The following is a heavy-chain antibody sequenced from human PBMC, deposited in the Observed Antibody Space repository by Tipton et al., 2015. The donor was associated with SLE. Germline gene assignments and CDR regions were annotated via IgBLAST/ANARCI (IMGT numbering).Heavy chain of an antibody. D-gene: IGHD7-27*01. Sequence: TLSLTCTVSGASISSDSYYWSWTRQPAGKGLEWIGRIYTSGSTHYNPSLTSRVTISLDTSQNHFSLRLSSVAASDTALYDCARGRHGLGTDYWGQGTLVTVSS. J-gene: IGHJ4*02. V-gene: IGHV4-61*02. CDR3: ARGRHGLGTDY. CDR2: IYTSGST. CDR1: GASISSDSYY.